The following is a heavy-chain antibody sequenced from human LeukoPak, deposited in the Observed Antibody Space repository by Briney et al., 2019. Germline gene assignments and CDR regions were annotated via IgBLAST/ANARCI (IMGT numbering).Heavy chain of an antibody. J-gene: IGHJ4*02. CDR3: ARGGTFGVDISDY. Sequence: GGSLRLSCAASKFTFSNYGMHWVRQAPGKGLEWVAVISSDGSNKYYADSVKGRFTISRDNSKNTLYLQMNSLRAEDTAVYYCARGGTFGVDISDYWGQGTLVTVST. D-gene: IGHD3-3*01. CDR2: ISSDGSNK. CDR1: KFTFSNYG. V-gene: IGHV3-30*03.